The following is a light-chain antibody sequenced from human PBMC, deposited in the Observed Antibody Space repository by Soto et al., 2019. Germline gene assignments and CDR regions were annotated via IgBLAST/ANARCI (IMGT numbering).Light chain of an antibody. CDR2: GAS. CDR1: QGVSSTY. V-gene: IGKV3-20*01. CDR3: QQYGSSGT. Sequence: EMVMTQSPATLSVSPGARAPLSCRASQGVSSTYLAWYQQNPGQAPRLLIYGASNRATGIPDRFSGSGSGTDFTLTISRLEPEDFAVYYCQQYGSSGTFGQGAKVDIK. J-gene: IGKJ1*01.